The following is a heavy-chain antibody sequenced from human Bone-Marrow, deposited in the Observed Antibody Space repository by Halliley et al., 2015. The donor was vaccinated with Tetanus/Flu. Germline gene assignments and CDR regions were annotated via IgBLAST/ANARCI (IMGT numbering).Heavy chain of an antibody. CDR3: ARPMSSGWKPFDS. J-gene: IGHJ4*02. CDR2: IFHSGST. CDR1: GGSISSSSYY. V-gene: IGHV4-39*01. Sequence: TLSLTCTVSGGSISSSSYYWGWIRQPPGKGLEWIASIFHSGSTYYNPSLKSRVTISVDTSKNQFSLKLTSVTAADTAVYYCARPMSSGWKPFDSWGQGTLVTVSS. D-gene: IGHD6-19*01.